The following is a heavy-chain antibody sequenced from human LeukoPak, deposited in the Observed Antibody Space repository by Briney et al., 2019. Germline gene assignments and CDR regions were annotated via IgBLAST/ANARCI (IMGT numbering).Heavy chain of an antibody. V-gene: IGHV4-30-2*01. J-gene: IGHJ5*02. Sequence: SETLSLTCAVSGGSISSGGYSWSWIRQPPGQGLEWIGYIYHSGSTYYNPSLKSRVTISVDRSKNQFSLKLSSVTAADTAVYYCARERMTTVGNWFDPWGQGTLVTVSS. CDR1: GGSISSGGYS. D-gene: IGHD4-23*01. CDR2: IYHSGST. CDR3: ARERMTTVGNWFDP.